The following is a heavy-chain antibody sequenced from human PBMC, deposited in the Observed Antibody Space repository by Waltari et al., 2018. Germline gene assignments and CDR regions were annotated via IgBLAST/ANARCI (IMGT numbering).Heavy chain of an antibody. J-gene: IGHJ4*02. V-gene: IGHV1-69*08. CDR1: GGTFSSYA. CDR3: ARDPVKVGIAVAEPGVGY. CDR2: IIPIFGTA. Sequence: QVQLVQSGAEVKKPGSSVKVSCKASGGTFSSYAISWVRQAPGQGLEWMGRIIPIFGTANYAQTFQGRVTITADKSTSTAYMELSSLRSEDTAVYYCARDPVKVGIAVAEPGVGYWGQGTLVTVSS. D-gene: IGHD6-19*01.